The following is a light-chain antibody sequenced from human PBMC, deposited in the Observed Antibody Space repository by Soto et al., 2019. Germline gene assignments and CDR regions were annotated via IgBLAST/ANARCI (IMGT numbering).Light chain of an antibody. CDR3: QQYNNWPPYT. CDR2: GAS. J-gene: IGKJ2*01. Sequence: EIVMTQSPATLSVSPGERATLSCRASQRVSSNLAWSQQKPGQAPMLLIYGASTRATGIPARFSGSGSGTEFTLAISSLQSEDFAVYYCQQYNNWPPYTFGQGTKLEIK. V-gene: IGKV3-15*01. CDR1: QRVSSN.